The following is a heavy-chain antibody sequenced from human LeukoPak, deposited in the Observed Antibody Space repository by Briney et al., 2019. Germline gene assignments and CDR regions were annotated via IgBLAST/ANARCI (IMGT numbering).Heavy chain of an antibody. V-gene: IGHV4-30-2*01. CDR3: ARGGTPMALYNWFDP. CDR1: GGSISSGGYY. D-gene: IGHD5-18*01. Sequence: PSQTLSLTCTVSGGSISSGGYYWSWIRQPPGKGLEWIGYIYHSGSTYYNPSLKSRVTISVDTSKNQFSLKLSTVTAADTAVYYCARGGTPMALYNWFDPWGQGTLVTVSS. CDR2: IYHSGST. J-gene: IGHJ5*02.